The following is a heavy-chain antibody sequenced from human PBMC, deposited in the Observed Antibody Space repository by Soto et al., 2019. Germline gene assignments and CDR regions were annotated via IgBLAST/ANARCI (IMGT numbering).Heavy chain of an antibody. D-gene: IGHD3-22*01. CDR1: GFIFSSYG. J-gene: IGHJ4*02. CDR3: ARDRDYFDTSGYYYNFDY. CDR2: IWYDGSKK. Sequence: QVQLVESGGGVVQPGRSLRLSCAASGFIFSSYGMHWVRQAPGKGLEWVAVIWYDGSKKYYADSVKGRFTISRDNSKNTMYLQMNSLRAEDTAVYYCARDRDYFDTSGYYYNFDYWGQGTLVTVSS. V-gene: IGHV3-33*01.